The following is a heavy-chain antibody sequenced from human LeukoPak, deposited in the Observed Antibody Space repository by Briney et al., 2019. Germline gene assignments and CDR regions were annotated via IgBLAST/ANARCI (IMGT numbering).Heavy chain of an antibody. D-gene: IGHD3-22*01. CDR1: GGTFSSYA. Sequence: SVKVSCKASGGTFSSYAISWVRQAPGQGLEWMGGIIPIFGTANYAQKFQGRVTITTHESTSTAYMELSSLRSEDTAVYYCARSVAPQDSSGYYPGPYYYYMDVWGKGTTVTVSS. CDR3: ARSVAPQDSSGYYPGPYYYYMDV. J-gene: IGHJ6*03. CDR2: IIPIFGTA. V-gene: IGHV1-69*05.